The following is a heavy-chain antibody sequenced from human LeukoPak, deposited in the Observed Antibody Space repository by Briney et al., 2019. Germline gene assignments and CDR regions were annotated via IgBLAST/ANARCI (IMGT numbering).Heavy chain of an antibody. J-gene: IGHJ4*02. CDR1: GGSISSSSYY. CDR2: IYYSGST. CDR3: ARVGGSYYSLDY. V-gene: IGHV4-39*07. D-gene: IGHD1-26*01. Sequence: SETLSLTCTVSGGSISSSSYYWGWIRQPPGKGVEWIGSIYYSGSTYYNPSLKSRVTISVDTSRNQFSLKLSSVTAADTAVYYCARVGGSYYSLDYWGQGTLVTVSS.